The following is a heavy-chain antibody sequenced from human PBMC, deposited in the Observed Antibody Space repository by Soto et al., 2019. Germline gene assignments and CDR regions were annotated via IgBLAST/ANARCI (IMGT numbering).Heavy chain of an antibody. CDR2: ISGSGGST. V-gene: IGHV3-23*01. CDR1: GFTFSSYA. CDR3: AKAPTYYYGSGSYWFDP. D-gene: IGHD3-10*01. J-gene: IGHJ5*02. Sequence: EVQLLESGGGLVQPGGSLRLSCAASGFTFSSYAMSWVRQAPGKGLEWVSAISGSGGSTYYADSVKGPFTISRDNSKNTLYLQMNSQRAEDTAVYYCAKAPTYYYGSGSYWFDPWGQGTLVTVSS.